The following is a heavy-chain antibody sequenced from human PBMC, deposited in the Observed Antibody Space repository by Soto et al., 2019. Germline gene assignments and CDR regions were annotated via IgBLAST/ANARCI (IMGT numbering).Heavy chain of an antibody. D-gene: IGHD2-15*01. Sequence: QVQLVESGGGVVQPGRSLRLSCAASGFTFSSYGMHWVRQAPGKGLEWVAVISYDGSNKYYADSVKGRFTISRDNSKNTLYLQMNSLRAEDKAVYYCAVFEVVGAFDIWGQGTMVTVSS. CDR1: GFTFSSYG. J-gene: IGHJ3*02. CDR2: ISYDGSNK. CDR3: AVFEVVGAFDI. V-gene: IGHV3-30*03.